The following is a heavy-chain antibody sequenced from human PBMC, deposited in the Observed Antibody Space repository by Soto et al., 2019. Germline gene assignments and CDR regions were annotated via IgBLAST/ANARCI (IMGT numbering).Heavy chain of an antibody. Sequence: GGSLRLSCAASGSTFNKYAMSWVRQAPGKGLEWVSAIRGRGGDTYYADSVKGRFTISRDNSKNTLDLQMNSLRAEDTAIYYCAKSRSVEDAFDIWGQGTMVTVSS. J-gene: IGHJ3*02. CDR2: IRGRGGDT. V-gene: IGHV3-23*01. CDR3: AKSRSVEDAFDI. CDR1: GSTFNKYA.